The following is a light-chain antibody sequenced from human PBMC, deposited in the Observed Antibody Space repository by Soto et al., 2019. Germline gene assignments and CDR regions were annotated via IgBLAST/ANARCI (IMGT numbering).Light chain of an antibody. CDR2: AAS. J-gene: IGKJ1*01. V-gene: IGKV1-39*01. Sequence: DIQMTQAPSSLSASVGDSVTITCRASQTISPYINWYQQKPGKAPNLLIYAASSLQSGVPSRFSGSGSGTDFPLTIRTLQPEDSATYFCQQSYSTPWTFGQGTKLHIK. CDR3: QQSYSTPWT. CDR1: QTISPY.